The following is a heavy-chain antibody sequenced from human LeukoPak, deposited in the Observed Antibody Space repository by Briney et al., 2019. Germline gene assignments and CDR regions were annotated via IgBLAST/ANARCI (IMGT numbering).Heavy chain of an antibody. CDR2: ISTYNGDT. D-gene: IGHD3-22*01. V-gene: IGHV1-18*01. CDR1: GYTFTNYG. CDR3: ARERGYDSSGYYHDAFDV. Sequence: ASVKVSCKSSGYTFTNYGISWVRQAPGQGLEWMGWISTYNGDTNYAQKLQGRVTMTTDTSTSTASMELRSLRSVDTAVYYCARERGYDSSGYYHDAFDVWGQGTMVTVSS. J-gene: IGHJ3*01.